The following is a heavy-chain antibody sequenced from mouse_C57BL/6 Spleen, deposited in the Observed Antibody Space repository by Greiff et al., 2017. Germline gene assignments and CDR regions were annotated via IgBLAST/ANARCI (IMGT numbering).Heavy chain of an antibody. CDR2: IDPSDSYT. V-gene: IGHV1-69*01. CDR1: GYTFTSYW. CDR3: ARTELTGDFDY. D-gene: IGHD4-1*01. Sequence: QVQLQQPGAELVMPGASVKLSCKASGYTFTSYWMHWVKQRPGQGLEWIGEIDPSDSYTNYNQKFKGKSTLTVDKSSSTAYMQLSSLTSEDSAVYYCARTELTGDFDYWSQGTTLTVSS. J-gene: IGHJ2*01.